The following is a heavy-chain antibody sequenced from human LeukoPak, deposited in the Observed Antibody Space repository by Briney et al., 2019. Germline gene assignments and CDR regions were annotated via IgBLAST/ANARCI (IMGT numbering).Heavy chain of an antibody. Sequence: REASVKVSCTASGYTFTSYGISWVRQAPGQGLEWMGWISAYNGNTNYAQKLQGRVTMTTDTSTSTAYMELRSLRSDDTAVYYCAREVRSYDAFDIWGQGTMVTVSS. CDR2: ISAYNGNT. J-gene: IGHJ3*02. D-gene: IGHD1-26*01. CDR1: GYTFTSYG. V-gene: IGHV1-18*01. CDR3: AREVRSYDAFDI.